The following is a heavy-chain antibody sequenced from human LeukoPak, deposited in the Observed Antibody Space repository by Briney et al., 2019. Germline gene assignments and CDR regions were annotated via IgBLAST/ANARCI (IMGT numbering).Heavy chain of an antibody. CDR2: IYYSGST. Sequence: SETLSLTCTVSGGSISSSSYYWGWIRQPPGKGLEWIGSIYYSGSTYYNPSLKSRVTISVDTSKNQFSLKLSSVTAADTAVYYCARGSPHGKTSGSTFDYWGQGTLATVSS. V-gene: IGHV4-39*07. D-gene: IGHD3-10*01. J-gene: IGHJ4*02. CDR1: GGSISSSSYY. CDR3: ARGSPHGKTSGSTFDY.